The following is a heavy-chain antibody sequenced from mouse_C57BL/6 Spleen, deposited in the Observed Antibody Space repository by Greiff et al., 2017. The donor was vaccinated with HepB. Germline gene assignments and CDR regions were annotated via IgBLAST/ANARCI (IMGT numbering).Heavy chain of an antibody. CDR1: GYAFTNYL. V-gene: IGHV1-54*01. CDR3: SRTNYGSSYFWYFDV. CDR2: INPGSGGT. Sequence: QVQLQQSGAELVRPGTSVKVSCKASGYAFTNYLIEWVKQRPGQGLEWIGVINPGSGGTNYNEKFKGKATLTADKSSSTAYMQLSSLTSEDSAVYFCSRTNYGSSYFWYFDVWGTGTTVTVSS. J-gene: IGHJ1*03. D-gene: IGHD1-1*01.